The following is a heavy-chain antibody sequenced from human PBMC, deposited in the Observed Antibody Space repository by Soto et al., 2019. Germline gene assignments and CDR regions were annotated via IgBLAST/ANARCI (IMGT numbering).Heavy chain of an antibody. Sequence: ASVKVSCKASGYTFTSYAMHWVRQAPGQRLEWMGWINAGNGNTKYSQKFQGRVTITRDTSASTAYMELSSLRSEDTAVYYCVLVVPAAIGFDYWGQGTLVTVSS. J-gene: IGHJ4*02. CDR1: GYTFTSYA. CDR3: VLVVPAAIGFDY. D-gene: IGHD2-2*01. CDR2: INAGNGNT. V-gene: IGHV1-3*01.